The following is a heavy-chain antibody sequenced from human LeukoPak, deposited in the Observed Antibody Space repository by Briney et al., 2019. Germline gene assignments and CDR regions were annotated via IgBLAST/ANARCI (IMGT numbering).Heavy chain of an antibody. CDR3: ARDIHCGSTSCYDGAFDI. Sequence: ASVKVSCKASGYTFTGYYMHWVRQAPGQGLEWTGWINPNSGGTNYAQKFQGRVTMTRDTSISTAYMELSRLRSDDTAVYYCARDIHCGSTSCYDGAFDIWGQGTMVTVSS. CDR2: INPNSGGT. D-gene: IGHD2-2*01. CDR1: GYTFTGYY. V-gene: IGHV1-2*02. J-gene: IGHJ3*02.